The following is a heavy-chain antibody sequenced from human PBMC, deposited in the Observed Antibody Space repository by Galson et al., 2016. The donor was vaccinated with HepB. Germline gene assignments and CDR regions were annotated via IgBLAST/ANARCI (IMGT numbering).Heavy chain of an antibody. Sequence: SLRLSCAASGFSFSSYDMNWVRQAPGKGLEWVSIISANGEAAYYTDSVKGRFTISRDNSKNTLSLQVNSLRAEDTAVYYCARRAEYALGNFWYIYGMGVWGQGTTVTVSS. J-gene: IGHJ6*02. CDR1: GFSFSSYD. V-gene: IGHV3-23*01. CDR2: ISANGEAA. D-gene: IGHD2-8*01. CDR3: ARRAEYALGNFWYIYGMGV.